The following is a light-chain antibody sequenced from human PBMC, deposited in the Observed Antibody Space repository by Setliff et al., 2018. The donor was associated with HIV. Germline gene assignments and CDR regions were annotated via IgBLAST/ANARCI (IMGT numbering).Light chain of an antibody. V-gene: IGLV2-14*03. CDR2: DVS. J-gene: IGLJ2*01. Sequence: QSVLTQPASVSGSPGQSITISCTGTSSDVGGYNYVSWYQQHPGKAPKLMIYDVSNRPSGVSNRFSGSKSGTTASLTISGLQAEDEADYYCSSYTSSSTWVFGGGTKVTV. CDR1: SSDVGGYNY. CDR3: SSYTSSSTWV.